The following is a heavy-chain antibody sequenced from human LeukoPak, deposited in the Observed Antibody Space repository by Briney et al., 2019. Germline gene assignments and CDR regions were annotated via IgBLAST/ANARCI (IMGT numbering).Heavy chain of an antibody. Sequence: GGSLRLSCAASGFTFSDAWMAWVLQAPGKGLEGVGRIKRTSTGGATHYAASVRGRFTISRDDSEDTVSLQMNSLRTDDTGVYYCTSGHGRTDSDQWGQGTLVAVSS. CDR1: GFTFSDAW. J-gene: IGHJ4*02. CDR3: TSGHGRTDSDQ. D-gene: IGHD6-25*01. CDR2: IKRTSTGGAT. V-gene: IGHV3-15*01.